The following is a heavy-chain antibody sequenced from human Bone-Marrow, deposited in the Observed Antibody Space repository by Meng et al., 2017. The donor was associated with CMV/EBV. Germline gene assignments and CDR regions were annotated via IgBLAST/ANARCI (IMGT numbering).Heavy chain of an antibody. J-gene: IGHJ6*02. CDR1: GYSFTSYW. V-gene: IGHV5-51*01. CDR2: IYPGDSDT. CDR3: ARQRWTSYYYYGMDV. Sequence: GESLKISCQGSGYSFTSYWIGWVRQMPGKGLEWMGIIYPGDSDTRYSPSLQGQVTISADKSISTAYLQWSSLKASDTAMYYCARQRWTSYYYYGMDVWGQGTTVTVSS. D-gene: IGHD5-24*01.